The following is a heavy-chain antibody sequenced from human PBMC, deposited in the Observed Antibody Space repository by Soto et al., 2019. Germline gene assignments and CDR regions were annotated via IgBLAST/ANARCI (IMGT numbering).Heavy chain of an antibody. CDR3: ARDEEGVGGTTDY. Sequence: EVQLVESGGSLVQPGGSLRLSCAASGFTFRNYWMHWVRQAPGKGLVWVTRIDSAGSATWYADSVRGRVTISRDNAKNTLYLQLNRLRAEDTAVYYCARDEEGVGGTTDYWGQGTLVTVSS. J-gene: IGHJ4*02. V-gene: IGHV3-74*01. CDR1: GFTFRNYW. CDR2: IDSAGSAT. D-gene: IGHD1-26*01.